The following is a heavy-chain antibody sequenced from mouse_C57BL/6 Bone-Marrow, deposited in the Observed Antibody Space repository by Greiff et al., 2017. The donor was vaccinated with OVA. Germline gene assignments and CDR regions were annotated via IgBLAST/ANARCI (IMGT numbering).Heavy chain of an antibody. D-gene: IGHD3-3*01. CDR2: IHPNSGST. Sequence: QVQLKESGAELVKPGASVKLSCKASGYTFTSYWMHWVKQRPGQGLEWIGMIHPNSGSTNYNEKFKSKATLTVDKSSSTAYMQLSSLTSEDSAVYYCARTGPGVFDYWGQGTTLTVSS. CDR1: GYTFTSYW. CDR3: ARTGPGVFDY. V-gene: IGHV1-64*01. J-gene: IGHJ2*01.